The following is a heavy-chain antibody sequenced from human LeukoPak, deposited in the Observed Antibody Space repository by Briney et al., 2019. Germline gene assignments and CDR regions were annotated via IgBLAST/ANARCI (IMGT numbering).Heavy chain of an antibody. V-gene: IGHV3-23*01. Sequence: GGSLRLSCAASGFTFSSYAMSWVRQAPGKGLEWVSAISGSGGSTYYADSVKGRFTISRDNSKNTLYLQMNSLRAEDTAVYYCAIDGNVYYASSGVLDYWGQGTLVTVSS. CDR2: ISGSGGST. CDR1: GFTFSSYA. J-gene: IGHJ4*02. D-gene: IGHD3-22*01. CDR3: AIDGNVYYASSGVLDY.